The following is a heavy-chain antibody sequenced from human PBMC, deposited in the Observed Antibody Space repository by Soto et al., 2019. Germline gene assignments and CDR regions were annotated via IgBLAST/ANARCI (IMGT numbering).Heavy chain of an antibody. D-gene: IGHD2-15*01. V-gene: IGHV3-48*01. CDR1: EFTFSSYS. Sequence: EVQLVEAGGGLVQPGGSLRLSCAASEFTFSSYSMNWVRQAPGKGLEWVSYISSSSTTVKYADSVKGRFTISRDNTKNTLYLQMNSLTAEDTAVYYCERYRGGGNCNDYWGQGTLDTVSS. J-gene: IGHJ4*02. CDR3: ERYRGGGNCNDY. CDR2: ISSSSTTV.